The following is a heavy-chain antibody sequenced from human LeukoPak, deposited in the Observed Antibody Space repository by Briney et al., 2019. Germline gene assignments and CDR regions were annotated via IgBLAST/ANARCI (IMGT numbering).Heavy chain of an antibody. V-gene: IGHV4-39*07. D-gene: IGHD3-22*01. J-gene: IGHJ5*02. CDR3: ARLSYYDSSGYYVGNWFDP. Sequence: SETLSLTCTVSGGSISSSSYYWGWIRQPPGKGLEWIGSIYYSGSTYYNPSLKSRVTISVDTSKNQFSLKLSSVTAADTAVYYCARLSYYDSSGYYVGNWFDPWGQGTLVTVSS. CDR1: GGSISSSSYY. CDR2: IYYSGST.